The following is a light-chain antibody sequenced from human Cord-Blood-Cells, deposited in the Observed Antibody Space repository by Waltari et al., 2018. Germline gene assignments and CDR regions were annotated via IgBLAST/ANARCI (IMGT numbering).Light chain of an antibody. CDR2: AAS. J-gene: IGKJ1*01. CDR1: QGISSY. V-gene: IGKV1-9*01. Sequence: DIQLTQSPSFLSASVGDRVTIPCRASQGISSYLAWYQQKPGKAPKLLIYAASTLQSGVPSRFSGSGSGTEFTLTISSLQPEDVATYYCQQLNSYPRTFGQGTKVEIK. CDR3: QQLNSYPRT.